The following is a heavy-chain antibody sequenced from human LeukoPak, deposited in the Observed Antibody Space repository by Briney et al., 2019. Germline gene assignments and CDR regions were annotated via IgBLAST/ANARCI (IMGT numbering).Heavy chain of an antibody. CDR3: ARDRCDYGSGSYYCGENGMDV. D-gene: IGHD3-10*01. CDR1: GGSVSSGSYY. CDR2: IYYSGST. Sequence: PSETLSPTCTVSGGSVSSGSYYWSWIRRPPGKGLEWIGYIYYSGSTNYNPSLKSRVTISVDTSKNQFSLKLSSVTAADTAVYYCARDRCDYGSGSYYCGENGMDVWGQGTTVTVSS. V-gene: IGHV4-61*01. J-gene: IGHJ6*02.